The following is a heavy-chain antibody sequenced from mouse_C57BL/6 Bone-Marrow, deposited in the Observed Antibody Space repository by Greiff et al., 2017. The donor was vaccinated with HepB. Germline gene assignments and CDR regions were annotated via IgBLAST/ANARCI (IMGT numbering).Heavy chain of an antibody. CDR3: ARSGWDDWYFDV. Sequence: VKLMESGAELARPGASVKLSCKASGYTFTSYGISWVKQRTGQGLEWIGEIYPRSGNTYYNEKFKGKATLTADKSSSTAYMELRSLTSEDSAVYFCARSGWDDWYFDVWGTGTTVTVSS. CDR1: GYTFTSYG. D-gene: IGHD3-1*01. CDR2: IYPRSGNT. J-gene: IGHJ1*03. V-gene: IGHV1-81*01.